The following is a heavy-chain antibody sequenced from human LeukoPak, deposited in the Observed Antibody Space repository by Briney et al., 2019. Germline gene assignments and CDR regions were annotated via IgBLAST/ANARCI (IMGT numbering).Heavy chain of an antibody. Sequence: GGSLRLSCAASGFTFSNYVMSWVRHAPGKGLEWVSAIGGGATTYYADYVKGRFTISRDNSKNTLYLQMNSLRAEDTAVYYCAKLRYFDWSYFDYWGQGTLVTVSS. CDR1: GFTFSNYV. J-gene: IGHJ4*02. CDR3: AKLRYFDWSYFDY. V-gene: IGHV3-23*01. D-gene: IGHD3-9*01. CDR2: IGGGATT.